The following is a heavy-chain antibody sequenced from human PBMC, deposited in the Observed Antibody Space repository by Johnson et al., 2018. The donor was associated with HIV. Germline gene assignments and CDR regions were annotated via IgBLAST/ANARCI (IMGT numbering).Heavy chain of an antibody. D-gene: IGHD1-1*01. CDR2: ISYDGSNK. V-gene: IGHV3-30*14. CDR1: GFTFSNYA. Sequence: QVQLVESGGGVVQPGRSLRLSCAASGFTFSNYAMYWVRQAPGKGLEWVALISYDGSNKYYSDSVKGRFTISRDNSKNTLYLQMNSLGAEDTAVYFCATVWRNEGRHAFDVWGQGTMVTVSS. J-gene: IGHJ3*01. CDR3: ATVWRNEGRHAFDV.